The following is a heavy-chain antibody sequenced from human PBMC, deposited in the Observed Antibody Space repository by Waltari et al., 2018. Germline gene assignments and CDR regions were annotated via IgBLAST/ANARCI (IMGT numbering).Heavy chain of an antibody. CDR2: LYYSGGT. Sequence: QVQLQESGPGLVKPSQTLSLTCTVSGGSISSGGYYWSWIRQHPGRGLEWIGYLYYSGGTYYNPSLKSLVTISVDTSKNQFSLKLSSVTAADTAVYYCARVSEAAAGTIFDYWGQGTLVTVSS. CDR3: ARVSEAAAGTIFDY. D-gene: IGHD6-13*01. CDR1: GGSISSGGYY. V-gene: IGHV4-31*01. J-gene: IGHJ4*02.